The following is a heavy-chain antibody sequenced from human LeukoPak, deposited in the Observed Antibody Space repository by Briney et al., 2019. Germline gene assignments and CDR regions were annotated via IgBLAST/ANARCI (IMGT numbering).Heavy chain of an antibody. CDR3: TEERDRDGYFRY. CDR1: GFTFSNSA. Sequence: GGSLRLSCAASGFTFSNSAMHWVRQAPGKGLEWMTFISYDGSDKYYADAAKGRFTISRGNSKNTLYLEMSSLGLQDTAVYHCTEERDRDGYFRYWGQGTLVTVST. D-gene: IGHD2-8*01. J-gene: IGHJ4*02. V-gene: IGHV3-30-3*02. CDR2: ISYDGSDK.